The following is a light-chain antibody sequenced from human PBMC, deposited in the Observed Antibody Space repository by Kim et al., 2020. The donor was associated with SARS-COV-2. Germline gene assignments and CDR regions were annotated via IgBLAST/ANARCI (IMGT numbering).Light chain of an antibody. V-gene: IGKV1-33*01. CDR2: DAS. Sequence: ASVGDRVTITCQASQDISKFLNWYHQKPGKAPNLLMYDASNLKTGVPSRFSGSGSGTDFTFTISSLQSEDIGTFYCQQYDDLPLTFGGGTKVDIK. CDR3: QQYDDLPLT. J-gene: IGKJ4*01. CDR1: QDISKF.